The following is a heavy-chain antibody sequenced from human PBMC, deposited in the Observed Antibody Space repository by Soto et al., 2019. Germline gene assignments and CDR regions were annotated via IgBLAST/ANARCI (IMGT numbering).Heavy chain of an antibody. D-gene: IGHD6-13*01. CDR1: GGTFSSYA. CDR2: IIPIFGTA. J-gene: IGHJ6*02. CDR3: ARPPGGGSRARGNYYYYGMDV. V-gene: IGHV1-69*13. Sequence: SVKVSCKASGGTFSSYAISWVRQAPGQGLEWMGGIIPIFGTANYAQKFQGRVTITADESTSTAYMELSSLRSEDTAVYYCARPPGGGSRARGNYYYYGMDVWGQGTTVTVSS.